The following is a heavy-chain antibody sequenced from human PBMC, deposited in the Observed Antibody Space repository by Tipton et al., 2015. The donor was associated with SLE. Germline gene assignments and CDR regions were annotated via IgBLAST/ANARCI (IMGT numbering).Heavy chain of an antibody. J-gene: IGHJ4*02. Sequence: SGAEVKKPGSSVKVSCKASGGTFSSYWMSWVRQAPGKGLEWVANIKQDGSEKYYVDSVKGRFTISRDNAKNSLYLQMNSLRAEDTAVYYCARGIVSSWYDYWGQGTLVTVSS. CDR1: GGTFSSYW. CDR2: IKQDGSEK. D-gene: IGHD6-13*01. V-gene: IGHV3-7*01. CDR3: ARGIVSSWYDY.